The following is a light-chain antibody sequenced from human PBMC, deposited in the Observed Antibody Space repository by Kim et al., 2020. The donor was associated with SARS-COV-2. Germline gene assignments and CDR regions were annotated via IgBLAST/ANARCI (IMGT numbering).Light chain of an antibody. CDR3: QQYHYSPYT. CDR1: QSLTTNF. Sequence: LSPGEGATLSCRASQSLTTNFVAWYQHKPGQAPSLLIYGASNRATGVADRFSGSRSGTQFTLTISRLEPEDFAVYYCQQYHYSPYTFGQGTKLEI. CDR2: GAS. V-gene: IGKV3-20*01. J-gene: IGKJ2*01.